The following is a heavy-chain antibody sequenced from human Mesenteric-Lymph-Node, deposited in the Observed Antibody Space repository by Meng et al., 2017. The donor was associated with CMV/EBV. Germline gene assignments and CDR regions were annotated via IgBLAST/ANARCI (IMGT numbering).Heavy chain of an antibody. CDR3: ANSGLAGGAR. V-gene: IGHV3-21*01. CDR1: GFALDESG. Sequence: GGSLRLSCAVSGFALDESGMSWVRQVPGKGLEWVSSISSSSSYIYYADSVKGRFTISRDNAKNSLYLQMNSLRAEDTAVYYCANSGLAGGARWGQGTLVTVSS. D-gene: IGHD2-21*01. J-gene: IGHJ4*02. CDR2: ISSSSSYI.